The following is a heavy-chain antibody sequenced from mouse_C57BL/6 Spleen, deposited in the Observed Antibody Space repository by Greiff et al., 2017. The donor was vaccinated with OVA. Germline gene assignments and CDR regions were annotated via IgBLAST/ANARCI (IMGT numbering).Heavy chain of an antibody. CDR2: VYPYNGGT. J-gene: IGHJ2*01. CDR1: GFTFTDYY. D-gene: IGHD1-1*01. Sequence: EVKLQQSGPVLVKPGPSVKISCKASGFTFTDYYMHWVKQSHGKSLEWLGLVYPYNGGTSYHQKFKGQATLTVDTSSSTAYMELNSLPSEYSAVYYFASSHPYYSSSYVGYWGQGTTLTVSS. CDR3: ASSHPYYSSSYVGY. V-gene: IGHV1-36*01.